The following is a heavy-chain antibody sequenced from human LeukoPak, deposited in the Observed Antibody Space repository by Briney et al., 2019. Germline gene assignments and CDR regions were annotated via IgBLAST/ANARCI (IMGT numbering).Heavy chain of an antibody. D-gene: IGHD5/OR15-5a*01. Sequence: PGGSLRLSCAASGFTFSSYAVSWVRQAPGKGLEWVSTISGSGDYTFYAASVKGRFTISRDNSKNTLYLQMNSLRAEDTAVYYCAKDHRSMVSTWPCEFDYWGQGTLVTVPS. CDR3: AKDHRSMVSTWPCEFDY. CDR2: ISGSGDYT. V-gene: IGHV3-23*01. J-gene: IGHJ4*02. CDR1: GFTFSSYA.